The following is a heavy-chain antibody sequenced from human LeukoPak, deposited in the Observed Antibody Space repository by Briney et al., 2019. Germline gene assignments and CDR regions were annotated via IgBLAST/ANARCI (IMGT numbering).Heavy chain of an antibody. CDR3: VRDGQLPLFDY. D-gene: IGHD4-23*01. CDR1: GFTFGDYA. Sequence: GGSLRLSCTASGFTFGDYAVTWFRQAPGKGLEWVGFIRSKLYGETKEYAASVKGRFNVSRDDSKSIGYLQMNSLKTEDTAVYYCVRDGQLPLFDYWGQGTLVTVSS. J-gene: IGHJ4*02. V-gene: IGHV3-49*03. CDR2: IRSKLYGETK.